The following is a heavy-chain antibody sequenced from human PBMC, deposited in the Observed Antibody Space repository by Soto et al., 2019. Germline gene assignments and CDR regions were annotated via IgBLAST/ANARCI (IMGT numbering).Heavy chain of an antibody. CDR2: ISTFNGKT. Sequence: QIQLMQSGGDVKTPGASLKVSCTTSRYTFTSHGIALVRQAPGQGLEWMGGISTFNGKTDYAQKFQGRDTMTADTITCTVHIELRSLRYDDTGVYYCARLLTEGATFREDAFELWGPGKKVTVSS. D-gene: IGHD3-9*01. J-gene: IGHJ3*01. CDR3: ARLLTEGATFREDAFEL. V-gene: IGHV1-18*01. CDR1: RYTFTSHG.